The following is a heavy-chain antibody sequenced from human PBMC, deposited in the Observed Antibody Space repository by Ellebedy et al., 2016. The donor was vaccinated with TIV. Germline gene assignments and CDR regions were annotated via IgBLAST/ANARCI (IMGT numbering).Heavy chain of an antibody. CDR3: AREVWYPAS. V-gene: IGHV3-74*01. Sequence: GESLKISCAASGFTFSTYWMHWVRQAPGKGLMWVPRINTDGSSTGYADSVKGRFTISRDNAKNTLYLQMNGLRAEDTAVYYCAREVWYPASWGQGTLVTVSS. J-gene: IGHJ4*02. CDR2: INTDGSST. CDR1: GFTFSTYW. D-gene: IGHD6-13*01.